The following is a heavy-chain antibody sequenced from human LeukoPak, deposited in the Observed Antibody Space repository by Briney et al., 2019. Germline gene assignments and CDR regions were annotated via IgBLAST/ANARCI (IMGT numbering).Heavy chain of an antibody. CDR2: ISSSSSYI. CDR1: GFTCSSYS. V-gene: IGHV3-21*01. J-gene: IGHJ4*02. D-gene: IGHD6-13*01. CDR3: ARVGGSSWFVYFDY. Sequence: KAAGTLRLSCAASGFTCSSYSMNWVRQAQGKGLEWVSSISSSSSYIYYADSVKGRFTISRDNAKNSLYLQMNSLRAEDTAVYYCARVGGSSWFVYFDYWGQGTLVTVSS.